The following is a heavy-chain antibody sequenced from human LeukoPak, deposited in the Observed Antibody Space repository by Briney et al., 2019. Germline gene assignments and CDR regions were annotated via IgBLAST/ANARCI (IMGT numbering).Heavy chain of an antibody. CDR3: AKDTGPKIDY. J-gene: IGHJ4*02. Sequence: GGSLTLSCAPSRFTFSSYAMSCVRPAPGKGLEWVSAISGSGGSTYYADSVKGRFTISRDNSKNTLYLQMNSLRPEDTAVYYCAKDTGPKIDYWGQGPLVTVSS. CDR2: ISGSGGST. V-gene: IGHV3-23*01. D-gene: IGHD4-17*01. CDR1: RFTFSSYA.